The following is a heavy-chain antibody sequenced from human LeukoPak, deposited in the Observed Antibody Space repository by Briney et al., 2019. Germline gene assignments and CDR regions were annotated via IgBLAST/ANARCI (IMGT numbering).Heavy chain of an antibody. Sequence: ASVKVSCKASGYTFTGYYMHWVRQAPGQGLEWMGRINPNSGGTNYAQKFQGRVAMTRDTSISTAYMELSRLRSDDTAVYYCARDVRFLEWLAAGASDAFDIWGQGTMVTVSS. V-gene: IGHV1-2*06. J-gene: IGHJ3*02. CDR3: ARDVRFLEWLAAGASDAFDI. CDR1: GYTFTGYY. CDR2: INPNSGGT. D-gene: IGHD3-3*01.